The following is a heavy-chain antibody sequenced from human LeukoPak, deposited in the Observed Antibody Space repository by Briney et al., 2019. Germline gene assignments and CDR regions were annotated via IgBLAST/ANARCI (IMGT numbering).Heavy chain of an antibody. V-gene: IGHV3-30*02. CDR3: AKDLVTGSLDY. CDR2: IRYDGSNK. Sequence: SGGSLRLSCAASGFTFSSYGMHWVRQAPGKGLEWVAFIRYDGSNKYYADSVKGRFTISRDNSKNTLYLQMNSLRAEDTAVYYCAKDLVTGSLDYWGQGTLVTVSS. CDR1: GFTFSSYG. J-gene: IGHJ4*02. D-gene: IGHD3-10*01.